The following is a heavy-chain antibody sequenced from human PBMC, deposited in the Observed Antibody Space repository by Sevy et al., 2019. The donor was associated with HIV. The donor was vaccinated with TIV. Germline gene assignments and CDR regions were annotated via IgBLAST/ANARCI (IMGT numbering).Heavy chain of an antibody. D-gene: IGHD5-18*01. J-gene: IGHJ4*02. CDR1: GFTFSSYS. V-gene: IGHV3-21*01. Sequence: GESLKISCAASGFTFSSYSMNWVRQAPGKGLEWVSSISDSGHYIYYADSLKGRFTICRDNSKNSLYLQMNSLRAEDTAVYYCARGGSYGDYWGQGTLVTVSS. CDR3: ARGGSYGDY. CDR2: ISDSGHYI.